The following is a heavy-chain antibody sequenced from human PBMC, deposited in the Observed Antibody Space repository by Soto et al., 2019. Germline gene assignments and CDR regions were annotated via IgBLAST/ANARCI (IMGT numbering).Heavy chain of an antibody. D-gene: IGHD6-13*01. J-gene: IGHJ5*02. CDR1: GGSISSYY. CDR2: IYYSGST. Sequence: SETLSLTCTVSGGSISSYYWSWIRQPPGKGLEWIGYIYYSGSTNYNPSLKSRVTISVDTSKNQFSLKLSSVTAADTAVYYCARGSLRPGIAEAGTLDPWGQGTLVTVSS. V-gene: IGHV4-59*01. CDR3: ARGSLRPGIAEAGTLDP.